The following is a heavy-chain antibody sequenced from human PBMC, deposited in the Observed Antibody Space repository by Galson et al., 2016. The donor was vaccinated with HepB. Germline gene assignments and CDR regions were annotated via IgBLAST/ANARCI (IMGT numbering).Heavy chain of an antibody. CDR3: AKDGLYYYDSRGYYYGGRGGNGMDV. CDR2: ISYDGTNK. D-gene: IGHD3-22*01. CDR1: GFTFSTYG. Sequence: SLRLSCAASGFTFSTYGMHWVRQAPGKGLEWVAVISYDGTNKYYADSVKGRFTISRDNSKNTLYLQMNSLRGEDTAVYYCAKDGLYYYDSRGYYYGGRGGNGMDVWGQGTTVTVSS. V-gene: IGHV3-30*18. J-gene: IGHJ6*02.